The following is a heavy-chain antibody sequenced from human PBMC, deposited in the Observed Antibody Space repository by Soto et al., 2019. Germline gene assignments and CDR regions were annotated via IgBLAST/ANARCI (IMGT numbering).Heavy chain of an antibody. CDR1: GFTFSSYA. J-gene: IGHJ5*02. V-gene: IGHV3-30*04. CDR3: ARDSRITIFGVAPPYGFGP. Sequence: GGSLRLSCAASGFTFSSYAMHWVRQAPGKGLEWVAVISYDGSNKYYADSVKGRFTISRDNSKNTLYLQMNSLRAEDTAVYYCARDSRITIFGVAPPYGFGPWGQGTLVTVSS. CDR2: ISYDGSNK. D-gene: IGHD3-3*01.